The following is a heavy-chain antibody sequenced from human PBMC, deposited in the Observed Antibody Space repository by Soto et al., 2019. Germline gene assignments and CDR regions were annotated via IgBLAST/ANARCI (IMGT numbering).Heavy chain of an antibody. CDR2: IYPGDSDT. CDR1: GYSFTSYW. J-gene: IGHJ4*02. V-gene: IGHV5-51*01. Sequence: GESLKISCKGSGYSFTSYWIGWVRQMPGKGLEWMGIIYPGDSDTRYSPSFQGQVTISADKSISTAYLQWSSLKASDTAMYYCARKLRYCSGGSCTYYFDYWGQGTLVTVSS. D-gene: IGHD2-15*01. CDR3: ARKLRYCSGGSCTYYFDY.